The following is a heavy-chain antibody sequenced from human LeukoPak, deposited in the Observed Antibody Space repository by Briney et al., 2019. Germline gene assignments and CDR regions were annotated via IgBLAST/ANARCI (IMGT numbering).Heavy chain of an antibody. Sequence: ASVKVSCKASGYTFTSYGISWVRQAPGQGLEWMGWISAYNGNTNYAQKFQGRVTITADESTSTAYMELSSLRSEDTAVYYCARDPQPYYYESTLGYYYYGMDVWGQGTTVTVSS. CDR3: ARDPQPYYYESTLGYYYYGMDV. CDR1: GYTFTSYG. D-gene: IGHD3-22*01. V-gene: IGHV1-18*01. J-gene: IGHJ6*02. CDR2: ISAYNGNT.